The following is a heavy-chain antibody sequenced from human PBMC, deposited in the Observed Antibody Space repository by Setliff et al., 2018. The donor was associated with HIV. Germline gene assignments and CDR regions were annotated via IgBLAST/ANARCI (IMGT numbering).Heavy chain of an antibody. CDR2: INHSGST. CDR3: ARVSSTYWYSIFRNYYYHMDV. D-gene: IGHD2-8*02. V-gene: IGHV4-34*01. CDR1: GGSFSGYY. Sequence: SETLSLTCAVYGGSFSGYYWSWIRQPPGRGLEWIGEINHSGSTNYNPSLKSRVTISVDTSKSQFSLKLNSVTAADTAVYYCARVSSTYWYSIFRNYYYHMDVWGKGTTVTVSS. J-gene: IGHJ6*03.